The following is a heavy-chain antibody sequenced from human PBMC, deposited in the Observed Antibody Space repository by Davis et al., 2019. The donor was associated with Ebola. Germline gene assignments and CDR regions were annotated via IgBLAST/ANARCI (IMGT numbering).Heavy chain of an antibody. CDR2: ISNDGNYE. CDR1: GFTFRSYA. CDR3: ARGHVSSDD. V-gene: IGHV3-30-3*01. Sequence: GESLKISCAASGFTFRSYAMHWVRQAPGKGLEWVGFISNDGNYENYADSVKGRFTISRDNSKNTVHLQMSRLRTEDTAVYSCARGHVSSDDWGQGTLVTVSS. J-gene: IGHJ4*02.